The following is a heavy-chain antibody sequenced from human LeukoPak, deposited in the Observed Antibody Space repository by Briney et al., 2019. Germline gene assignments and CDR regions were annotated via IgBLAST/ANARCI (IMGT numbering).Heavy chain of an antibody. Sequence: PSETLSLTCTVSGGSISSYYWSWIRQPPGKGLEWIGYIYYSGSTNYNPSLKSRVTISVDTSKNQFSLKLSSVTAADTAVYYCARESITIFGVVTQYYFDYWGQGTLVTVSS. CDR3: ARESITIFGVVTQYYFDY. J-gene: IGHJ4*02. CDR2: IYYSGST. D-gene: IGHD3-3*01. V-gene: IGHV4-59*01. CDR1: GGSISSYY.